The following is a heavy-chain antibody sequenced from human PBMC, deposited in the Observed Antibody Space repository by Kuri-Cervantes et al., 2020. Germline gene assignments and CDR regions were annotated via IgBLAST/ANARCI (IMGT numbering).Heavy chain of an antibody. V-gene: IGHV1-46*01. CDR3: ARDAILAYCGGDCYSGAFDI. D-gene: IGHD2-21*02. CDR1: GHTFRNYF. CDR2: INPRGGSI. J-gene: IGHJ3*02. Sequence: ASVKVSCKASGHTFRNYFMHWVRQAPGQGLEWMEIINPRGGSITYAQKFQGRVTMTRDTSTSTVYMEMSSLRSEDTAVYYCARDAILAYCGGDCYSGAFDIWGQGTMVTVSS.